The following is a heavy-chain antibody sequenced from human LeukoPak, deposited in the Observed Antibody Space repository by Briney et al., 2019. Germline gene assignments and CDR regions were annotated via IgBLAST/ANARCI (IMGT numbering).Heavy chain of an antibody. CDR1: GGSISSYY. CDR2: IYYSGNT. CDR3: ARSGRGTFTSYWTYFDF. V-gene: IGHV4-59*01. D-gene: IGHD2/OR15-2a*01. J-gene: IGHJ4*02. Sequence: PSETLSLTCTVSGGSISSYYWNWIRQPPGEGLEWIGYIYYSGNTNYNPSLESRVTISIDTFKSQLSLRLSSVTAADTAVYYCARSGRGTFTSYWTYFDFWGQGTLVTVSS.